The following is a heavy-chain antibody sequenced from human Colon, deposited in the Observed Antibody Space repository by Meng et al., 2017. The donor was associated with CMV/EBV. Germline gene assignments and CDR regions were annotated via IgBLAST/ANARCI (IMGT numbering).Heavy chain of an antibody. CDR3: ARDHPLVEAYGL. V-gene: IGHV3-23*03. Sequence: FKFRNFAMQVVRQAPGKRLEWVGIVYSAGKAKNFEDSVKSRFTISRNDSRSTLYLQMNDLTVDDTARYYCARDHPLVEAYGLWGRGTLVTVSS. D-gene: IGHD1-26*01. CDR2: VYSAGKAK. CDR1: FKFRNFA. J-gene: IGHJ4*01.